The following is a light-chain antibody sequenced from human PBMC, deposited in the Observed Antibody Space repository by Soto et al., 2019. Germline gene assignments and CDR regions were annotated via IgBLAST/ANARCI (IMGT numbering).Light chain of an antibody. V-gene: IGKV3-15*01. Sequence: EIVMTQSPATLSVSPGERATLSCRASQSVSSNLAWYQQKPGQAPRLLIYGASTRATGIPARFSGSGSGTDFTLTISSLEPEDFGVYYCLHRMNWPLTFGQGTRLEI. CDR2: GAS. J-gene: IGKJ5*01. CDR3: LHRMNWPLT. CDR1: QSVSSN.